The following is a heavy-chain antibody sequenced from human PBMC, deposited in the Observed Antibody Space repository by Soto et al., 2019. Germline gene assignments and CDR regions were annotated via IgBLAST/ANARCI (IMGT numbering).Heavy chain of an antibody. Sequence: GASVKVSCKASGGTFSSYAISWVRQAPGQGLEWMGWISAYNGTTNYAQKLQGRVTMTTDTSTSTAYMELRSLRSDDTAVYYCARDKTYYYGSGSPNFDYWGQGTLVT. CDR1: GGTFSSYA. J-gene: IGHJ4*02. CDR2: ISAYNGTT. V-gene: IGHV1-18*01. CDR3: ARDKTYYYGSGSPNFDY. D-gene: IGHD3-10*01.